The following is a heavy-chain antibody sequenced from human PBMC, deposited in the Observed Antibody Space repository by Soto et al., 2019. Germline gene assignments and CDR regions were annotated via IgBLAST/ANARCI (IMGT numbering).Heavy chain of an antibody. Sequence: GGSLRLSCAASGFTFSSYWMHWVRQAPGKGLVWVSRINSDGSSTSYADSVKGRFTISRDNAKNTLYLQMNSLRAEDAAVYYCARRNYYDSSGIRGFDPWGQGTLVTVSS. J-gene: IGHJ5*02. V-gene: IGHV3-74*01. CDR2: INSDGSST. CDR3: ARRNYYDSSGIRGFDP. CDR1: GFTFSSYW. D-gene: IGHD3-22*01.